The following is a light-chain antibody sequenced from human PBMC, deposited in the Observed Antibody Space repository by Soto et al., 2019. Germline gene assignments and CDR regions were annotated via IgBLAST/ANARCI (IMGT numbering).Light chain of an antibody. CDR3: QQYGSSPPIT. Sequence: EIVFTQSPGTLSLSPGERATLTCRASQTMRSSHLAWYQQKPGQAPRLLIYGASNRATGIPDRFSGSGSGTDFPLTISRLEPEDFAVYYCQQYGSSPPITFGQGTRLEIK. J-gene: IGKJ5*01. V-gene: IGKV3-20*01. CDR2: GAS. CDR1: QTMRSSH.